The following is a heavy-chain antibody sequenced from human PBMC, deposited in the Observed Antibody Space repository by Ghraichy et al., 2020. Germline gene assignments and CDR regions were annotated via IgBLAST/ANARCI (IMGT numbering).Heavy chain of an antibody. V-gene: IGHV3-48*02. Sequence: GESLNISCAASGFTFSSYSMSWVRQAPGKGLEWVSFISSRSSTIYYTDSVKGRFTISKDNARNSMYLQMNSLRDDDTAIYYCARDRGDSRSYYYFDKWGQGTLVTVSS. CDR3: ARDRGDSRSYYYFDK. D-gene: IGHD3-10*01. CDR1: GFTFSSYS. CDR2: ISSRSSTI. J-gene: IGHJ4*02.